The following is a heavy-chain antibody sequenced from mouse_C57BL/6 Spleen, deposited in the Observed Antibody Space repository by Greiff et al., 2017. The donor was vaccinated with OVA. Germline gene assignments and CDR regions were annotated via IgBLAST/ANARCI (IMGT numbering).Heavy chain of an antibody. V-gene: IGHV1-53*01. CDR3: ARESYDYIYWYFDV. CDR1: GYTFTSYW. CDR2: INPSNGGT. Sequence: QVQLQQPGTELVKPGASVKLSCKASGYTFTSYWMHWVKQRPGQGREWIGNINPSNGGTNYNEKFKSKATLTVDKSSSTAYMQLSSLTSEDSAVYYCARESYDYIYWYFDVWGTGTTVTVSS. D-gene: IGHD2-4*01. J-gene: IGHJ1*03.